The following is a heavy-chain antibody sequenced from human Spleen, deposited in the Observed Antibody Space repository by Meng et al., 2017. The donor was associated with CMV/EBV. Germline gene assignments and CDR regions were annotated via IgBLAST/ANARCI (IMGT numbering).Heavy chain of an antibody. Sequence: GESLKISCAASGFTFSSYAMSWVRQAPGKGLEWVSSISSSSSYIYYADSVKGRFTISRDNAKNSPYLQMNSLRAEDTAVYYCARDSCSSTSCHISYYYYYGMDVWGQGTTVTVSS. CDR3: ARDSCSSTSCHISYYYYYGMDV. CDR1: GFTFSSYA. V-gene: IGHV3-21*01. D-gene: IGHD2-2*02. CDR2: ISSSSSYI. J-gene: IGHJ6*02.